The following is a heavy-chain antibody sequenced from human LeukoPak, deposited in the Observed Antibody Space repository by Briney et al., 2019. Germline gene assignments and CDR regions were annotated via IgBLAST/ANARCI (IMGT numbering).Heavy chain of an antibody. CDR1: GGSISSYY. CDR3: ARDTYYYDSSGYYTFMNWFDP. D-gene: IGHD3-22*01. V-gene: IGHV4-4*07. Sequence: SETLSLTCTVSGGSISSYYWSWIRQPAGKGLEWIGRIYTSGSTNYNPSLKSRVTMSVDTSKNQFPLKLSSVTAADTAVYYCARDTYYYDSSGYYTFMNWFDPWGQGTLVTVPS. CDR2: IYTSGST. J-gene: IGHJ5*02.